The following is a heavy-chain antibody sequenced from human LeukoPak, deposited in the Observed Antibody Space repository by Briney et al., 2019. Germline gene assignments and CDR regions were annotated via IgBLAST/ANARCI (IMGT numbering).Heavy chain of an antibody. J-gene: IGHJ4*02. V-gene: IGHV3-7*01. CDR1: RFTFSSFW. D-gene: IGHD1-1*01. CDR3: ARDVSGTGGKDY. CDR2: IKQDGSQK. Sequence: GGSLRLSCTASRFTFSSFWMNWVRQAPGKGLEWVANIKQDGSQKYYVDSVKGRFTISRDNAKNSLYLQMNSLRAEDTAVYYCARDVSGTGGKDYWGQGTLVTVSS.